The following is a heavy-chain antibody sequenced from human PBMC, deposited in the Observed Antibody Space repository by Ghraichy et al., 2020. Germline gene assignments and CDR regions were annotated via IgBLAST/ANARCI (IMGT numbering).Heavy chain of an antibody. V-gene: IGHV4-61*08. D-gene: IGHD4-11*01. CDR1: GGFVSSGDYY. CDR2: IYYSGST. Sequence: SETLSLTCTVSGGFVSSGDYYWSWIRQPPGKGLEWIGNIYYSGSTNYNPSLKSRVTISVDTSKNQFSLKLSSVTAADTAVFYCARSRQDDYSNSEGARFDYWGQGTLVAVSS. CDR3: ARSRQDDYSNSEGARFDY. J-gene: IGHJ4*02.